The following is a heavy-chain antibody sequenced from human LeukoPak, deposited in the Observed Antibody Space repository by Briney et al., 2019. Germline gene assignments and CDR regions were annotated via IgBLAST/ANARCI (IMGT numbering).Heavy chain of an antibody. J-gene: IGHJ4*02. V-gene: IGHV4-34*01. D-gene: IGHD3-10*01. CDR1: GGSFSGYY. Sequence: PSETLSLTCAVYGGSFSGYYWSWIRQPPGKGLEWIGEINHSGSTNYNPSLKSRVTISVDTSKNQCSLKLSSVTAADTAVYYCARTVLLLFDYWGQGTLVTVSS. CDR3: ARTVLLLFDY. CDR2: INHSGST.